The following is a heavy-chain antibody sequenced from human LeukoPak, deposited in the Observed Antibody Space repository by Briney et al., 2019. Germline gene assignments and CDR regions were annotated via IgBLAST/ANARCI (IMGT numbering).Heavy chain of an antibody. CDR2: INPNSGDT. D-gene: IGHD3-22*01. Sequence: ASVKVSCKASGYTFTAYYMHWVRQVPGQGLEWMGRINPNSGDTDYAQKFQGRVIMTRDTSISTAYMEVSRLRSEDTAVYYCARDRPPYYYDSSGYYPWGQGTLVTVSS. CDR1: GYTFTAYY. CDR3: ARDRPPYYYDSSGYYP. J-gene: IGHJ5*02. V-gene: IGHV1-2*06.